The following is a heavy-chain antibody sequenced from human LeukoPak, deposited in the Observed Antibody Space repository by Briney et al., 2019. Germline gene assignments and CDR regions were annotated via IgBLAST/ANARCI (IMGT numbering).Heavy chain of an antibody. CDR3: AKGNNSLYYNFDY. J-gene: IGHJ4*02. Sequence: GGSLRLSCAASGFSFRDFSMHWVRQVPGKGLEWVSLISGDGGVTHYADSWRGRFTISRDNDKSSLFLQMNSLRVEDTAFYYCAKGNNSLYYNFDYWGQGTLVTVSS. CDR2: ISGDGGVT. CDR1: GFSFRDFS. D-gene: IGHD5/OR15-5a*01. V-gene: IGHV3-43*02.